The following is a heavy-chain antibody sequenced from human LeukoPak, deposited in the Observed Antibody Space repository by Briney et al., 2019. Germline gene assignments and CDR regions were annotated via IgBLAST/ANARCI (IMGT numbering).Heavy chain of an antibody. CDR1: GYTFTNYG. J-gene: IGHJ4*02. Sequence: ASVQVSCKASGYTFTNYGISWVRQAPGQGLKWMGWISPYNGNTNYAQKLQGRVTMTTDTSTTTAYMDLRSLRSDDTAVYYCARGVEQWLVRPLGYWGREPWSPSPQ. D-gene: IGHD6-19*01. CDR2: ISPYNGNT. CDR3: ARGVEQWLVRPLGY. V-gene: IGHV1-18*01.